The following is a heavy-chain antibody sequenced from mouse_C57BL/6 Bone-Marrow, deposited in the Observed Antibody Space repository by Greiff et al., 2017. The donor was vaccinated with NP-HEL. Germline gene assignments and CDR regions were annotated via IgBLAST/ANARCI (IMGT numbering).Heavy chain of an antibody. CDR1: GYTFTSYW. CDR2: IDPSDSYT. D-gene: IGHD2-10*02. Sequence: VQLQQPGAELVKPGASVKLSCKASGYTFTSYWMQWVKQRPGQGLEWIGEIDPSDSYTNYNQKFKGKATLTVDKSSSTAYMQLSSLTSEDSAVYYCARRGYDYDAMDYWGQGTSVTVSS. V-gene: IGHV1-50*01. CDR3: ARRGYDYDAMDY. J-gene: IGHJ4*01.